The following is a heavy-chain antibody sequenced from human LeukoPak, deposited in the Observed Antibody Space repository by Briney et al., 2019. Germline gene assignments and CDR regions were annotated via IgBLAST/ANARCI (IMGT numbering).Heavy chain of an antibody. Sequence: SQTLSLTCTVSGGSISSGSYYWSWLRQPAGKGLEWIGRIYTSGSTNYNPSLKSRVTISVDTSKNQFSLKLSSVTAADTAVYYCARSYGDYGMTFDYWGQGTLVTVSS. J-gene: IGHJ4*02. V-gene: IGHV4-61*02. CDR2: IYTSGST. CDR3: ARSYGDYGMTFDY. CDR1: GGSISSGSYY. D-gene: IGHD4-17*01.